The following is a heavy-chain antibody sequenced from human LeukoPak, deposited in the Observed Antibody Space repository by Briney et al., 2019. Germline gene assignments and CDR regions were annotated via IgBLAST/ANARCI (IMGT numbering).Heavy chain of an antibody. J-gene: IGHJ5*02. CDR1: GGSFSGYY. V-gene: IGHV4-34*01. CDR2: INHSGST. D-gene: IGHD6-13*01. Sequence: SETLSLTCAVYGGSFSGYYWSWIRQPPGKGLEWIGEINHSGSTNYNPSLKSRVAISVDTSKNQFSLKLSSVTAADAAVYYCARGEMAAAGQTNNWFDPWGQGTLVTVSS. CDR3: ARGEMAAAGQTNNWFDP.